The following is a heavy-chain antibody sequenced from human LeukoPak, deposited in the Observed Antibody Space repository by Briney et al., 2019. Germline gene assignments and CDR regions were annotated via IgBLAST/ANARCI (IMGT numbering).Heavy chain of an antibody. CDR3: ASLTTTSGWRSYYYYYMDV. CDR2: IYYSGST. J-gene: IGHJ6*03. Sequence: SQTLSLTCTVSGGSISSGDYYWSWIRQPPGKGLEWIGYIYYSGSTYYNPSLKSRVTISVDTSKNQFSLKLSSVTAADTAVYYRASLTTTSGWRSYYYYYMDVWGKGTTVTVSS. V-gene: IGHV4-30-4*08. CDR1: GGSISSGDYY. D-gene: IGHD6-19*01.